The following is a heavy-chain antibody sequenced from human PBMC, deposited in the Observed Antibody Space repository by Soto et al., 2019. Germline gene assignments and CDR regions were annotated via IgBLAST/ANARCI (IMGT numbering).Heavy chain of an antibody. CDR1: GYTFTQFA. V-gene: IGHV1-3*05. CDR3: ASTYNGDYVY. D-gene: IGHD3-16*01. J-gene: IGHJ4*02. CDR2: INGYNGDT. Sequence: QIQLVQSGAEETKPGASVKVSCKTSGYTFTQFALNWVRQAPGQSLEWMGWINGYNGDTKYSHKFQGRVTLTRDTSTSTGHMELSSLRSEDTAVYYCASTYNGDYVYWGQGTLVTVSS.